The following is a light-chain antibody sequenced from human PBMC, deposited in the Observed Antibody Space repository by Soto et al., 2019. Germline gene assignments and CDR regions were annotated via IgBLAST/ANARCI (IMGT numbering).Light chain of an antibody. Sequence: QSVLTQPPSASGTPGQRVSISCSGSSSYIGSYSVYWYQQLPGSAPRLLMYGENQRPSGVPDRFSGSRSGTSASLAISGLRSEDEANYYCAAWDSSLTARVFGGGTKLTVL. V-gene: IGLV1-47*01. CDR1: SSYIGSYS. CDR3: AAWDSSLTARV. CDR2: GEN. J-gene: IGLJ3*02.